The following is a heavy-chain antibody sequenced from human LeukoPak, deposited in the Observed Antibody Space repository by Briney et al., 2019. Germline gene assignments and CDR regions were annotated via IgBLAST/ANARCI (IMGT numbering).Heavy chain of an antibody. Sequence: PGGSLRLSCAASGFTFSSYSMNWVRPAPGKGLEWVSSISSSSSYIYYADSVKGRFTISRDNAKNSLYLQMNSLRAEDTAVYYCARPDTGYSSSYYADWGQGTLVTVSS. CDR2: ISSSSSYI. J-gene: IGHJ4*02. CDR3: ARPDTGYSSSYYAD. V-gene: IGHV3-21*04. CDR1: GFTFSSYS. D-gene: IGHD6-13*01.